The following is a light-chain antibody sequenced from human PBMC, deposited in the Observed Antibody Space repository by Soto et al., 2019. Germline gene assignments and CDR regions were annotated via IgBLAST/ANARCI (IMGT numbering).Light chain of an antibody. V-gene: IGKV1-5*03. CDR2: KAS. J-gene: IGKJ1*01. CDR1: QSISSY. Sequence: DIKMYQSPSSLSASVGDRVTITCRASQSISSYLNWYQQKPGKAPKLLIYKASTLESGVPSRFSGSGSGTEFTLTISSLQPEDFATYYCQQYNSYSQTFGQGTKVDIK. CDR3: QQYNSYSQT.